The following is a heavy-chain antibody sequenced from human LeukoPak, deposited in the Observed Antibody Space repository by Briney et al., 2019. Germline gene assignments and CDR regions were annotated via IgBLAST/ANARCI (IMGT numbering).Heavy chain of an antibody. CDR2: INPNSGGT. CDR1: GYTFTSYY. D-gene: IGHD4/OR15-4a*01. V-gene: IGHV1-2*04. CDR3: AREPPLTALRYYYGMDV. Sequence: ASVKVSCKASGYTFTSYYMHWVRQAPGQGLEWMGWINPNSGGTNYAQKFQGWVTMTRDTSISTAYMELSRLRSDDTAAYYCAREPPLTALRYYYGMDVWGQGTTVTVSS. J-gene: IGHJ6*02.